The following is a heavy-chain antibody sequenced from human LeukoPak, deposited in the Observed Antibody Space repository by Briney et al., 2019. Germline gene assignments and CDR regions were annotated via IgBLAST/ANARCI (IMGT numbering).Heavy chain of an antibody. V-gene: IGHV1-46*01. D-gene: IGHD6-13*01. J-gene: IGHJ4*02. CDR3: ASPAGYSKNFDY. CDR2: SNPGDGST. CDR1: GYTFTGYY. Sequence: ASVKVSCKASGYTFTGYYIHWVRQAPGQGLEWMGISNPGDGSTTYAQKFQARVTMTRDTSTSTVYMDLSSLKSEDTAVYYCASPAGYSKNFDYWGQGTLVTVSS.